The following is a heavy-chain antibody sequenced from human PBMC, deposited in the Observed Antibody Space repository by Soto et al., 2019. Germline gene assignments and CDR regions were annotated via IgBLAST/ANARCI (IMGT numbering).Heavy chain of an antibody. CDR1: VGSTLGTFYS. J-gene: IGHJ4*02. V-gene: IGHV4-39*01. D-gene: IGHD3-10*01. CDR2: IHYNGRT. CDR3: ARHGSGTYYPIDY. Sequence: QLQLQESGPGWVKPPRPLPLPSPVLVGSTLGTFYSGAWTPQSPGRGLEFIGSIHYNGRTYYNPSLQGRVTVSVDTSKSQFSLRLVSVTAADTAVYFCARHGSGTYYPIDYWGQGTLVTVSS.